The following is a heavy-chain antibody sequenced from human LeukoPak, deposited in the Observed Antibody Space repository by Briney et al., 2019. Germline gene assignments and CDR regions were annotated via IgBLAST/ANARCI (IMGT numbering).Heavy chain of an antibody. Sequence: SETLSLTCTVSGGSISSSSYYWGWIRQPPGKGLEWIGSIYYSGNTYYNPSLKSRVTISVDTSKNQFSLKLSSVTAADTAVYYCARPFYDGRTWYYDSSGYYYFDYWGQGTLVTVSS. CDR1: GGSISSSSYY. V-gene: IGHV4-39*01. CDR2: IYYSGNT. D-gene: IGHD3-22*01. CDR3: ARPFYDGRTWYYDSSGYYYFDY. J-gene: IGHJ4*02.